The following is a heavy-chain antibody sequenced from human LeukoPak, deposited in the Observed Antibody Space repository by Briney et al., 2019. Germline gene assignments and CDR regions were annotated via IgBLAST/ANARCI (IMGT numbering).Heavy chain of an antibody. CDR1: GFSLSTRGVG. V-gene: IGHV2-5*02. Sequence: SGPTLVKPTQTPTLTCTFSGFSLSTRGVGVGWIRQPPGKALEWLALTYWDDDKRYSPSLKSRLTITKDTSKNQVVLTMTNMDPVDTATYYCAHRPRSLVAFDIWGQGTMVTVSS. CDR2: TYWDDDK. J-gene: IGHJ3*02. CDR3: AHRPRSLVAFDI.